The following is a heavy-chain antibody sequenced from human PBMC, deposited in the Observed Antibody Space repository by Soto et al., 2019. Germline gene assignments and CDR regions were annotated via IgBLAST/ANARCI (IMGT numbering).Heavy chain of an antibody. Sequence: SGPTLVKPTQTLTLTCTFSGFSLSTSGVGVGWIRQPPGKALEWLALIYWNDDKRYSPSLKSRLTITKDTSKNQVVLTMTNMDPVDTATYYCAHKWPPEVGATPLSYFDYWGQGTLVTVSS. D-gene: IGHD1-26*01. CDR3: AHKWPPEVGATPLSYFDY. CDR2: IYWNDDK. V-gene: IGHV2-5*01. J-gene: IGHJ4*02. CDR1: GFSLSTSGVG.